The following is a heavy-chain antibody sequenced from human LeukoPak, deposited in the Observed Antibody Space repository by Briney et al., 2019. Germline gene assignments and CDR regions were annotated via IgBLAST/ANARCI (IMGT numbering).Heavy chain of an antibody. V-gene: IGHV4-59*01. J-gene: IGHJ4*02. Sequence: SETLSLTCTVSGGSISSYYWSWIRQPPGKGLEWIGYIYYSGSTNYNPSLKSRVTISVDTSKNQFSLKLSSVTAADTAVYYCARVNYGDYPSHFDYWGQGTLVTVSS. CDR1: GGSISSYY. CDR2: IYYSGST. CDR3: ARVNYGDYPSHFDY. D-gene: IGHD4-17*01.